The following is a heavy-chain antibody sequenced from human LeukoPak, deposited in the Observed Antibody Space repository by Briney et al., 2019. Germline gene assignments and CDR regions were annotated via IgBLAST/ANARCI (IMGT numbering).Heavy chain of an antibody. J-gene: IGHJ4*02. CDR2: ISYDGSNK. D-gene: IGHD3-9*01. CDR3: ARDTSLRYFDWLGSSSFDLVEPFDY. CDR1: GFTFSSYA. Sequence: GGSLRLSCAASGFTFSSYAMHWVRQAPGKGLEWVAVISYDGSNKYYADSVKGRFTISRDNSKNTLYLQMNSLRAEDTAVYYCARDTSLRYFDWLGSSSFDLVEPFDYWGQGTLVTVSS. V-gene: IGHV3-30*04.